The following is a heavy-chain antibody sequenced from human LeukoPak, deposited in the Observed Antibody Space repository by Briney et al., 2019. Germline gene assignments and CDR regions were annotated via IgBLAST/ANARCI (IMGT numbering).Heavy chain of an antibody. CDR1: GFTFSSYS. J-gene: IGHJ4*02. CDR2: ISSSSSYI. CDR3: AKDFRIAVAGRGLLSYYFDY. V-gene: IGHV3-21*04. Sequence: GGSLRLSCAASGFTFSSYSMNWVRQAPGKGLEWVSSISSSSSYIYYADSVKGRFTISRDNAKNSLYLQMNSLRAEDTAVYYCAKDFRIAVAGRGLLSYYFDYWGQGTLVTVSS. D-gene: IGHD6-19*01.